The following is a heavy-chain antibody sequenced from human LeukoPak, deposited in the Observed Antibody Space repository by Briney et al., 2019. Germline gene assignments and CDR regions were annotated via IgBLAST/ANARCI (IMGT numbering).Heavy chain of an antibody. V-gene: IGHV4-4*07. CDR3: ARYRSLAVYYGMDV. CDR2: IYTSGST. J-gene: IGHJ6*02. D-gene: IGHD4-11*01. Sequence: SETLSLTCTVSGGSISSYYWSWIRQPAGRGLVWIGRIYTSGSTNYNPSLKSRVTMSVDTSKNQFSLKLSSVTAADTAVYYCARYRSLAVYYGMDVWGQGTTVTVSS. CDR1: GGSISSYY.